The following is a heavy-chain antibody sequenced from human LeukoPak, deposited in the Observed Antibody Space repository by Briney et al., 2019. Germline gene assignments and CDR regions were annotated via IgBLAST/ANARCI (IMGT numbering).Heavy chain of an antibody. CDR3: ATGYKYYFDY. D-gene: IGHD3-9*01. CDR2: ISYDGSNK. J-gene: IGHJ4*02. Sequence: GGSLRLSCAASGFTFSSYAMHWVRQAPGKGLEWVAVISYDGSNKYYADSVKGRFTISRDNSKNTLYLQMNSLRAEDTAVYYCATGYKYYFDYWGQGTLVTVSS. V-gene: IGHV3-30*04. CDR1: GFTFSSYA.